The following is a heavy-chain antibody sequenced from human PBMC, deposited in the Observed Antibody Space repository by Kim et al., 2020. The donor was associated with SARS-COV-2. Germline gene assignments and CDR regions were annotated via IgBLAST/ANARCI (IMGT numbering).Heavy chain of an antibody. V-gene: IGHV3-23*01. D-gene: IGHD3-10*01. J-gene: IGHJ4*02. Sequence: ADSVRGRFTISRDNSKHILFLQMDSLRVDDTAVYYCAKDLLYVPGRGYFDSWGQGVLVTVSS. CDR3: AKDLLYVPGRGYFDS.